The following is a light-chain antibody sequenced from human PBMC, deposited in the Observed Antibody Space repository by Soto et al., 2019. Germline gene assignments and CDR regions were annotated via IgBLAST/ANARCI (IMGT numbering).Light chain of an antibody. CDR3: QQYNSYFTWT. CDR1: QSISSW. J-gene: IGKJ1*01. CDR2: KAS. Sequence: DIQMTQSPSTLSASVGDRVTITCRASQSISSWLAWYQQKPGKAPKLLIYKASSLESGVPSRFSGSGFRTEFALTISSLQPDDFVTYYCQQYNSYFTWTFGQGTKVEIK. V-gene: IGKV1-5*03.